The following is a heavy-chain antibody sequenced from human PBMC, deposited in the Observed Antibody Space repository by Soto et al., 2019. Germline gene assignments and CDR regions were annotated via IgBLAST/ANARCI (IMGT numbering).Heavy chain of an antibody. D-gene: IGHD3-16*01. Sequence: QVQLVQSGAEVKQPGSSVKVSCKASGGTFSSYAISWVRQAPGQGLEWMGGIIPIFGTANYAQKFQGRVTITADKSTSTAYMELSSLRSEDTAVYYCATGAANMMKGYYYYRMDVWGQGTTVTVSS. V-gene: IGHV1-69*06. CDR3: ATGAANMMKGYYYYRMDV. J-gene: IGHJ6*02. CDR1: GGTFSSYA. CDR2: IIPIFGTA.